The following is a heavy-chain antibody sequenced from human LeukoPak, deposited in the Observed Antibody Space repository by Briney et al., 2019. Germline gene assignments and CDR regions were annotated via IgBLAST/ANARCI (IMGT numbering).Heavy chain of an antibody. CDR3: ARGPTPWDGLAF. J-gene: IGHJ6*02. D-gene: IGHD7-27*01. Sequence: GGSLRLSCAASGFTFSNFDMHWVRQATGRGLEWVSAIGTAGDTYYPGSVTGRFTISRENAKNSLYLQMHSLRAGDTAVYYCARGPTPWDGLAFGGQGTTFPVPS. V-gene: IGHV3-13*01. CDR2: IGTAGDT. CDR1: GFTFSNFD.